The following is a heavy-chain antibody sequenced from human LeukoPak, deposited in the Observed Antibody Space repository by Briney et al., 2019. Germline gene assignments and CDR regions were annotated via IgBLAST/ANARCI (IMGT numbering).Heavy chain of an antibody. Sequence: SETLSLTCTVSGGSISSYYWSWIRQPPGKGLEWIGYIYYSGSTNYNPSLKSRVTISVDTSKDQFSLKLSSVTAADTAVYYCAGINYYDSSGYSFPKYYFDYWGQGTLVTVS. J-gene: IGHJ4*02. V-gene: IGHV4-59*01. CDR3: AGINYYDSSGYSFPKYYFDY. CDR2: IYYSGST. D-gene: IGHD3-22*01. CDR1: GGSISSYY.